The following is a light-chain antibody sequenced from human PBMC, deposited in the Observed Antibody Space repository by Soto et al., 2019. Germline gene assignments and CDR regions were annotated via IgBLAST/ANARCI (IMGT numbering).Light chain of an antibody. CDR3: QQYDVWPWT. J-gene: IGKJ1*01. Sequence: EIVMTQSPATLSVSPGERATLSCRASQSVRSNVAWYQQRPGQSPRLLMYRASTRATDIPARLSGSGSGTEFSLTISSLQSEDFAVYYCQQYDVWPWTFGQGTNVEIK. CDR2: RAS. CDR1: QSVRSN. V-gene: IGKV3-15*01.